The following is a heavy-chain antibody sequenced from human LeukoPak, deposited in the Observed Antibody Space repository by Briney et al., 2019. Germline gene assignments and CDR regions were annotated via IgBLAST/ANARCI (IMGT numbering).Heavy chain of an antibody. CDR1: GYTFTSYA. CDR3: ASRVSSSWTFDY. Sequence: ASVKVSCKASGYTFTSYAMHWVRQAPGQKLEWMGWINAGNGNTKYSQKFQGRVTITRDTSASTAYMELSSLRSEDTAVYYCASRVSSSWTFDYWGQGTLVTVSS. V-gene: IGHV1-3*01. D-gene: IGHD6-13*01. J-gene: IGHJ4*02. CDR2: INAGNGNT.